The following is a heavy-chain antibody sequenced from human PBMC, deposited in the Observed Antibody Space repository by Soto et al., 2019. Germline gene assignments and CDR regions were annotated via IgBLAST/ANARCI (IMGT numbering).Heavy chain of an antibody. CDR2: IGAYNGNT. CDR3: ARVWVGTTFAYYYGMDV. CDR1: GYTFTTYG. Sequence: QVQLVQSGAEVKKPGASVKVSCKASGYTFTTYGINWVRQAPGQGLEWMGWIGAYNGNTNYAQKLQGRVTMTTDTSTSTAYMELRSLRSDDTAVYYCARVWVGTTFAYYYGMDVWGQGTTVTVSS. D-gene: IGHD1-1*01. J-gene: IGHJ6*02. V-gene: IGHV1-18*01.